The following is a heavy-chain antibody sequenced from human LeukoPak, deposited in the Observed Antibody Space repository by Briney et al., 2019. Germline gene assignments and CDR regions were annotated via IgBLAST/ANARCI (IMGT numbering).Heavy chain of an antibody. J-gene: IGHJ4*02. CDR1: GFTFTNAW. CDR2: IKSKADGGTT. CDR3: TRDPPYCYDSSGYTY. Sequence: KPGGSLRLSCAASGFTFTNAWMSWVRQAPGKGLEWVGRIKSKADGGTTDYAPPVKGRFTISRDDSKSIAYLQMNSLKTEDTAVYYCTRDPPYCYDSSGYTYWGQGTLVTVSS. V-gene: IGHV3-15*01. D-gene: IGHD3-22*01.